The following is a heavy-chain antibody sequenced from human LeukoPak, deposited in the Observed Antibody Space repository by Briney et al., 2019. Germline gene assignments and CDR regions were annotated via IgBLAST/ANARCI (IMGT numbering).Heavy chain of an antibody. Sequence: GGSLRLSCAASGFTFSSYAMHWVRQAPGKGLEWVAVISYDGSNKYYADSVKGRFTISRDNSKNTLYLQMNSLRAEDTAVYYCASDFDYWGQGTLVTVSS. V-gene: IGHV3-30-3*01. CDR1: GFTFSSYA. CDR2: ISYDGSNK. CDR3: ASDFDY. D-gene: IGHD3-10*01. J-gene: IGHJ4*02.